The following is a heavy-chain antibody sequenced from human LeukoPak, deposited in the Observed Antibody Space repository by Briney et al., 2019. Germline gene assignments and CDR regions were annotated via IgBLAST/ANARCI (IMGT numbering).Heavy chain of an antibody. V-gene: IGHV4-39*07. CDR1: GGSISSSSYY. CDR3: ARNEQPPLRNWFDP. Sequence: SETLSLTCTVSGGSISSSSYYWGWIRQPPGKGLEWIGSIYYSGSTYYNPSLKSRVTISVDTSKNQFSLKLSSVTAADTAVYYCARNEQPPLRNWFDPWGQGTLVTVSS. D-gene: IGHD6-13*01. CDR2: IYYSGST. J-gene: IGHJ5*02.